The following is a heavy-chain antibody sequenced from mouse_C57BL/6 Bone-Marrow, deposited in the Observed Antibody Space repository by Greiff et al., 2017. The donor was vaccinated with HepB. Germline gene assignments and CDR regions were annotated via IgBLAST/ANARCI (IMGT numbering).Heavy chain of an antibody. CDR1: GYSFTGYY. V-gene: IGHV1-42*01. Sequence: EVQRVESGPELVKPGASVKISCKASGYSFTGYYMNWVKQSPEKSLEWIGEINPSTGGTTYNQKFKAKATLTVDKSSSTAYMQLKSLTSEDSAVYYCAGIYYDYEDYYAMDYWGQGTSVTVSS. CDR2: INPSTGGT. J-gene: IGHJ4*01. D-gene: IGHD2-4*01. CDR3: AGIYYDYEDYYAMDY.